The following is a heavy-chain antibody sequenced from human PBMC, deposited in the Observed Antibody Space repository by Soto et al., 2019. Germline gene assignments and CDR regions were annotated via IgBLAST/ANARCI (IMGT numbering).Heavy chain of an antibody. CDR1: GGTFSSYA. CDR3: ARDGVDEEAADPYNWFDP. CDR2: IIPIFGTA. D-gene: IGHD6-13*01. V-gene: IGHV1-69*12. Sequence: QVQLVQSGAEVKKPGSSVKVSCKASGGTFSSYAISWVRQAPGQGLEWMGGIIPIFGTANYAQKFQGRVTITADESTSTAYMELSSLRSEDTAVYYCARDGVDEEAADPYNWFDPWGQGTLVTVSS. J-gene: IGHJ5*02.